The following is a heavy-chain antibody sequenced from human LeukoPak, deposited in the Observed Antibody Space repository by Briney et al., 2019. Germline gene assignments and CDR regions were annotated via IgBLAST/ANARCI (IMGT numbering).Heavy chain of an antibody. Sequence: ASVKVSCKASGYTFTSYAMNWVRQAPGQGLEWMGWINTNTGNPTYAQGFTGRFVFSLDTSVSTAYLQISSLKAEDTAVYYCASDSLYGDYELLWFDPWGQGTLVTVSS. CDR2: INTNTGNP. CDR3: ASDSLYGDYELLWFDP. CDR1: GYTFTSYA. V-gene: IGHV7-4-1*02. D-gene: IGHD4-17*01. J-gene: IGHJ5*02.